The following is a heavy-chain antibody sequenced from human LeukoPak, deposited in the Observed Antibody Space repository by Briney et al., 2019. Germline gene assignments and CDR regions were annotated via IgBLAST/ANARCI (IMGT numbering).Heavy chain of an antibody. CDR1: GFTFSSYS. J-gene: IGHJ4*02. Sequence: PGGSLRLSCAASGFTFSSYSMNWVRQAPGKGLEWVSSISSNSRYIYYADSMRGRFTISRDNAKNSLYLQMNSLRAEDTAVYYCASLVLRYFDWLPGQRKDDDYWGQGTLVTVSS. CDR3: ASLVLRYFDWLPGQRKDDDY. CDR2: ISSNSRYI. V-gene: IGHV3-21*06. D-gene: IGHD3-9*01.